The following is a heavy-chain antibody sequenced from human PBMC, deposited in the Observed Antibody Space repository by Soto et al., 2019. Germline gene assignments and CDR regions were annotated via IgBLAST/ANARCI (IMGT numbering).Heavy chain of an antibody. D-gene: IGHD6-19*01. CDR1: GYTFTRYG. V-gene: IGHV1-18*01. CDR3: AKGSASSGWPPSSRTSYYYYGMDV. J-gene: IGHJ6*02. CDR2: ISGYNGDT. Sequence: ASVKVSCKASGYTFTRYGISWVRQATRQGLEWMGWISGYNGDTNYAQKFQGRVSMTIDTSTTTAYMELNSLRAEDTAVYYCAKGSASSGWPPSSRTSYYYYGMDVWGQGTTVTVSS.